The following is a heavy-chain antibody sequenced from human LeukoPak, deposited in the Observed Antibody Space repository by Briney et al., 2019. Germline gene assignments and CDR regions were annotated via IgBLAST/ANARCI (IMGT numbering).Heavy chain of an antibody. V-gene: IGHV4-59*01. CDR1: GGSISSYY. D-gene: IGHD3-10*01. CDR3: ARVEGSGSHWRDWFDP. J-gene: IGHJ5*02. CDR2: IYYSGST. Sequence: SETLSLTCTVSGGSISSYYWSWIRQPPGKGLEWIGYIYYSGSTNYNPSLKSRVTISVDTSKNQFSLKLSSVTAADTAVYYCARVEGSGSHWRDWFDPWGQGTLVTVSS.